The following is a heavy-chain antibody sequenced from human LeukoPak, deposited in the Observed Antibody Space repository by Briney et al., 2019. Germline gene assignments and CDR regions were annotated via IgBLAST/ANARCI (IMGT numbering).Heavy chain of an antibody. J-gene: IGHJ3*02. D-gene: IGHD6-6*01. V-gene: IGHV4-39*07. CDR3: ARAGSSLSSRAFDI. CDR2: IYYSGST. Sequence: PSETLSLTCTVSGGSISSSSYYWGWIRQPPGKGLEWIGSIYYSGSTYYNPSLKSRVTISVDTSKNQFSLKLSSVTAADTAVYYCARAGSSLSSRAFDIWGQGTMVTVSS. CDR1: GGSISSSSYY.